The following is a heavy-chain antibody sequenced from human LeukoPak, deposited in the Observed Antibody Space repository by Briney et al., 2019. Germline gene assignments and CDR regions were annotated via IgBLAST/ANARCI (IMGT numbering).Heavy chain of an antibody. D-gene: IGHD6-13*01. CDR2: INHSGST. CDR1: GGSFSGYY. V-gene: IGHV4-34*01. J-gene: IGHJ5*02. CDR3: ASKAAAGTARWFDP. Sequence: SSETLSLTCAVYGGSFSGYYWSWIRQPPGKGLEWIGEINHSGSTNYNPSLKSRVTTSVDTSKNQFSLKLSSVTAADTAVYYCASKAAAGTARWFDPWGQGTLVTVSS.